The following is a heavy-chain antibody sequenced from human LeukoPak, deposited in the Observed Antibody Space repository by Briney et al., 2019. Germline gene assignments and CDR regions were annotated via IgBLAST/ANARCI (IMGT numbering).Heavy chain of an antibody. CDR3: ARDFGPVDGTIFGVVIGAYGMDV. J-gene: IGHJ6*02. D-gene: IGHD3-3*01. CDR2: INPSGGST. CDR1: EYTFTSYY. V-gene: IGHV1-46*01. Sequence: ASVKVSCKASEYTFTSYYMHWVRQAPGQGLEWMGIINPSGGSTSYAQKFQGRVTMTRDTSTSTVYMELSSLRSEDTAVYYCARDFGPVDGTIFGVVIGAYGMDVWGQGTTVTVSS.